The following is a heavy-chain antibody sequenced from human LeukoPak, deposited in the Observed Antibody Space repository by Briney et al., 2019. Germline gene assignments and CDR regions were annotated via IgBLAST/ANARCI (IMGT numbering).Heavy chain of an antibody. CDR1: GFTFSSYA. V-gene: IGHV3-23*01. CDR3: AKGTVRSCSGPSCYPLDS. CDR2: VTDTGGNT. D-gene: IGHD2-15*01. J-gene: IGHJ4*02. Sequence: PGGSLRLSCAASGFTFSSYAMTWVRQAPVKGLEWLSVVTDTGGNTYHADSVKGRFTISRDNSKNTVYLEMNSLRAEDTAVYYCAKGTVRSCSGPSCYPLDSWGQGTLVTVSS.